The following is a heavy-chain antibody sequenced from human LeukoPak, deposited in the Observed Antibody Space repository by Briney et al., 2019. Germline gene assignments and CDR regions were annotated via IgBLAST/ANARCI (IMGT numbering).Heavy chain of an antibody. Sequence: ASVKVSCKASGYTFTSYGISWVRQAPGQGLEWMGWISGYNGNTNYAQKLQGRVAMTTDTSTSTAYMELRSLRSDDTAVYYCARDLKRGYSSGRYSWGTGSSNDYWGQGTLVTVSS. CDR2: ISGYNGNT. V-gene: IGHV1-18*01. CDR1: GYTFTSYG. D-gene: IGHD6-19*01. CDR3: ARDLKRGYSSGRYSWGTGSSNDY. J-gene: IGHJ4*02.